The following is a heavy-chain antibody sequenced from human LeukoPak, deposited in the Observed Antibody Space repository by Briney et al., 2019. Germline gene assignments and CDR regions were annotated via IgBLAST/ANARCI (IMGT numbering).Heavy chain of an antibody. CDR2: ISGSGGSI. V-gene: IGHV3-23*01. CDR1: GVTFNNYA. Sequence: PGGTLRLSCADSGVTFNNYAMSWVRQAPGKGLEWVSGISGSGGSIYYADSVKCWFTISRDNSKNSLYLQMNSLRAEDTAVYYCAKVSERGQGTLVTVSS. CDR3: AKVSE. J-gene: IGHJ4*02.